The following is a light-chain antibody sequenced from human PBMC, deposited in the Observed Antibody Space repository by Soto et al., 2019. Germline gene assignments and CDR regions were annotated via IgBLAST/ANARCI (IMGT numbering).Light chain of an antibody. V-gene: IGKV3-15*01. CDR1: QSVFSS. J-gene: IGKJ1*01. CDR2: GAA. Sequence: EIVMTQSPATLSVSPGERATLSCRASQSVFSSLAWYQQKPGQARRLLIYGAATRATGIPARFSGSGSGTEFTLTISSLQSEDFAVYYCQQYHNWPAFGQGTKVDIK. CDR3: QQYHNWPA.